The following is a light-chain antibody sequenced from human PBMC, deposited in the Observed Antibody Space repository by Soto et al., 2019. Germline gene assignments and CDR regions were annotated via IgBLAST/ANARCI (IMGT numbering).Light chain of an antibody. J-gene: IGLJ1*01. CDR2: EVS. Sequence: QSALTQPASVSGSPGQSITISCTGTSSDVGGYNYVSWYQQHPGKAPKLMIYEVSNRPSGVSNRFSGSKSANTASLTISGLQAEDEADYYFSSYTSSSPYVFGTGTKLPVL. CDR3: SSYTSSSPYV. CDR1: SSDVGGYNY. V-gene: IGLV2-14*01.